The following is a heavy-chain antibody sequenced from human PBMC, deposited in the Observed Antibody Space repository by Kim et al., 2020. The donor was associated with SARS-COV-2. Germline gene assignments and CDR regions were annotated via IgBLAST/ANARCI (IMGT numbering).Heavy chain of an antibody. D-gene: IGHD2-2*01. CDR2: ISGSGGST. V-gene: IGHV3-23*01. J-gene: IGHJ6*02. CDR1: GFTFSSYA. Sequence: GGSLRLSCAASGFTFSSYAMSWVRQAPGKGLEWVSAISGSGGSTYYADSVKGRFTISRDNSKNTLYLQMNSLRAEDTAVYYCAKEGGYCISTSCPNYYYYGMDVWGQATTVTVSS. CDR3: AKEGGYCISTSCPNYYYYGMDV.